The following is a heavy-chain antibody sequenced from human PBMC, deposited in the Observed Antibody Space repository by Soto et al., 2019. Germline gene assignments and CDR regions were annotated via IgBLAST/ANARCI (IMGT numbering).Heavy chain of an antibody. V-gene: IGHV4-59*08. CDR2: IYYSGST. CDR3: ARQRWDIVVVPAAINDAFDI. J-gene: IGHJ3*02. Sequence: PSETLSLTCTVSGGSISSYYWSWIRQPPGKGLEWIGYIYYSGSTNYNPSLKSRVTISVDTSKNQFSLKLSSVTAADTAVYYCARQRWDIVVVPAAINDAFDIWGQGTMVTVSS. D-gene: IGHD2-2*02. CDR1: GGSISSYY.